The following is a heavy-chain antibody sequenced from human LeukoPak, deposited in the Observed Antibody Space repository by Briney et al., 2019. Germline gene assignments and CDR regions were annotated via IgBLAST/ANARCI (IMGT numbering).Heavy chain of an antibody. CDR1: GFTFSSYG. V-gene: IGHV3-23*01. CDR3: ARTGYYGSGPLAFDY. CDR2: ISGSGGST. J-gene: IGHJ4*02. Sequence: GGTLRLSCAASGFTFSSYGMSWVRQAPGKGLEWVSAISGSGGSTYYADSVKGRFTISRDNSKNTLYLQMNSLRAEDTAVYYCARTGYYGSGPLAFDYWGQGTLVTVSS. D-gene: IGHD3-10*01.